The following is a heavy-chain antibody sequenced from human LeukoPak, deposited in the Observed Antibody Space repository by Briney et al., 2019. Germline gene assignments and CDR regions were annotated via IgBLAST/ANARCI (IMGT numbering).Heavy chain of an antibody. J-gene: IGHJ2*01. D-gene: IGHD6-6*01. V-gene: IGHV4-34*01. Sequence: SETLSLTCAVCGGSFSGYYWSWIRQPPGKGLEWIGEINHSGSTNYNPSLKSRVTISVDTSKNQFSLKLSSVTAADTAVYYCARLLYSSSRGYFDLWGRGTLVTVSS. CDR3: ARLLYSSSRGYFDL. CDR1: GGSFSGYY. CDR2: INHSGST.